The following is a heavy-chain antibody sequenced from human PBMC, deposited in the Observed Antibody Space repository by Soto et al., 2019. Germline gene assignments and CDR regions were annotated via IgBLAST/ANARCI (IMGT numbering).Heavy chain of an antibody. CDR3: ARDGYDFWSGYYSRSPTYYYYGMDV. CDR2: INPYNGNT. CDR1: GYTFTSYA. V-gene: IGHV1-18*01. J-gene: IGHJ6*02. D-gene: IGHD3-3*01. Sequence: ASVKVSCKASGYTFTSYAMHWVRQAPGQGLEWMGWINPYNGNTNYAQKLQGRVTMTTDTSTSTAYMELRSLRSDDTAVYYCARDGYDFWSGYYSRSPTYYYYGMDVWGQGTTVTVSS.